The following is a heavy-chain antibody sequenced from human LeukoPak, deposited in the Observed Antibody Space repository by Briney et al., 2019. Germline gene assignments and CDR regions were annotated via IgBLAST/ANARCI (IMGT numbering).Heavy chain of an antibody. V-gene: IGHV3-7*04. J-gene: IGHJ5*02. Sequence: GGSLRLSCAASGFTFSRYLMSWVRQAPGKGLEWVANIKQDGSEKYYVDSVKGRFTISRDNAKNSLYLQMNSLRAEDTAVYYCARDVSGLISFGGVPWGQGTLVTVSS. D-gene: IGHD3-16*01. CDR1: GFTFSRYL. CDR3: ARDVSGLISFGGVP. CDR2: IKQDGSEK.